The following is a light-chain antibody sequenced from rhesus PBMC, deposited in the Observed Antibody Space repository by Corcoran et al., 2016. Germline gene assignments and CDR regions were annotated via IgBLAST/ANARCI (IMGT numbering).Light chain of an antibody. Sequence: EIVMTQSPATLALSPGERATLSCRASQSVSSYLAWYQQKPGQAPRLLISGASSRATGIPDRFSGSGSGTVFTLTISSLEPEDVGVYFCLQSSNWPWTFGQGTKVEIK. CDR3: LQSSNWPWT. J-gene: IGKJ1*01. V-gene: IGKV3-24*04. CDR2: GAS. CDR1: QSVSSY.